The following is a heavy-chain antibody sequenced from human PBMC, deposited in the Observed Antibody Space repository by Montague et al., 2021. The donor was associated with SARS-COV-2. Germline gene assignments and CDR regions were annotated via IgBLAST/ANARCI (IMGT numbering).Heavy chain of an antibody. J-gene: IGHJ6*03. CDR1: GDSITSKTHY. V-gene: IGHV4-61*02. CDR2: LLTSGDT. D-gene: IGHD3-3*01. CDR3: ARDSPHFDFWRGHYGDKYYMDV. Sequence: TLSLTCAVSGDSITSKTHYWVWLRQPAGKGLEWIGRLLTSGDTNFNPSLKSRLTISRDTYKNEFYLKLSTVTAADTAVYYCARDSPHFDFWRGHYGDKYYMDVWGKGTTVTVSS.